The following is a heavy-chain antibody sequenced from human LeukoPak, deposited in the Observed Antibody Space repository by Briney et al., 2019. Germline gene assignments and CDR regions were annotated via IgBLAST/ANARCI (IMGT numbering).Heavy chain of an antibody. CDR1: GFTLSSYA. CDR3: AISTSWPGYFDY. V-gene: IGHV3-23*01. D-gene: IGHD6-13*01. CDR2: ISGSGGST. J-gene: IGHJ4*02. Sequence: GGSLRLSCAASGFTLSSYAMSWVRQAPGKGLEWVSAISGSGGSTYYADSVKGRFTISRDNSKNTLHLQMNSLRAEDTAVFYCAISTSWPGYFDYWGQGTLVTVSS.